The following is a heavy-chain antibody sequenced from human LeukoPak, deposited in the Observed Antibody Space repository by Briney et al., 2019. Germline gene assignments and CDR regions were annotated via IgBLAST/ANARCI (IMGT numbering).Heavy chain of an antibody. D-gene: IGHD5-24*01. V-gene: IGHV4-4*07. CDR1: SGSISSYY. CDR3: GRQGYTASHYFFDF. J-gene: IGHJ4*02. CDR2: IYTTGAT. Sequence: PSETLSLTCSVSSGSISSYYWGWVRQPPGKGLEWIGRIYTTGATQYNPSLKSRLTMSVDTPTNQFSLNLRSVSAADTAVYYCGRQGYTASHYFFDFWSQGTLVAVS.